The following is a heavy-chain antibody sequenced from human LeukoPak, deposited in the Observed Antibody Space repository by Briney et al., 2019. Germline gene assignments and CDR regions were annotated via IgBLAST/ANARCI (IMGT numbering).Heavy chain of an antibody. V-gene: IGHV3-7*01. CDR1: GFTFSSHW. Sequence: GGSLRLSYAASGFTFSSHWMMWVRQPPGKGLEWVANIKQEGSQKYYVDSVKGRFTVSRENAKNSLYLQMNSLRAEDTAVYYCARNRGISDWGQGTLVTVSS. D-gene: IGHD1-14*01. J-gene: IGHJ4*02. CDR3: ARNRGISD. CDR2: IKQEGSQK.